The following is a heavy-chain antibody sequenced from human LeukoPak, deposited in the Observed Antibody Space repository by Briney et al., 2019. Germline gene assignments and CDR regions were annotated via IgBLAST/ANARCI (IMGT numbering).Heavy chain of an antibody. V-gene: IGHV1-2*02. CDR3: ARDYYGSGSYYQLGY. CDR2: INPNSGGT. CDR1: GYTFTGYY. D-gene: IGHD3-10*01. Sequence: ASVKVSYKASGYTFTGYYMHWVRQAPGQGLEWMGWINPNSGGTKYAQKFQGRVTMTRDTSITTVYMELSSLRSDDTAVYYCARDYYGSGSYYQLGYWAQGTLVTVSS. J-gene: IGHJ4*02.